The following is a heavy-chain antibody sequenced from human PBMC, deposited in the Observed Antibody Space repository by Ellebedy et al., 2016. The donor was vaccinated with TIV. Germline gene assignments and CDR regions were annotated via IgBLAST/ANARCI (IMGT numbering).Heavy chain of an antibody. CDR1: EFTFNAYW. CDR3: AKTMVTGFDP. D-gene: IGHD4/OR15-4a*01. V-gene: IGHV3-74*01. Sequence: GESLKISCAASEFTFNAYWMHWVRQTPEKGLVWVSRISPDGSGTIYADSVKGRFSVSRDNAKNILYLEMNSLRVEDTAVYYCAKTMVTGFDPWGRGIQVTVSS. J-gene: IGHJ5*02. CDR2: ISPDGSGT.